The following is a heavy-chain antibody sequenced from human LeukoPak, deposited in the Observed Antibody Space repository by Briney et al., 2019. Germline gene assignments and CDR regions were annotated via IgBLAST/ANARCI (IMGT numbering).Heavy chain of an antibody. V-gene: IGHV3-23*01. CDR1: GFTFSSYA. J-gene: IGHJ4*02. CDR2: ITGGGGT. D-gene: IGHD2-15*01. Sequence: GGSLRLSCAASGFTFSSYAINWVRQAPGEGLEWVSSITGGGGTYYADSVKGRFTISRDNSKNTLYLQMDSLRAEDTAVYYCAKRSLDCSGGSCHFDYWGQGTLVTVSS. CDR3: AKRSLDCSGGSCHFDY.